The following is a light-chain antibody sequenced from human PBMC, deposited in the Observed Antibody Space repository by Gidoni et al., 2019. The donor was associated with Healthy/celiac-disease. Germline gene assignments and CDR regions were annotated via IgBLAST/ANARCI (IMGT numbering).Light chain of an antibody. CDR3: NSYTSSSTRV. V-gene: IGLV2-14*01. J-gene: IGLJ1*01. CDR1: SSDVGGYNY. CDR2: EVS. Sequence: QSALTQPASVSGPPGQSITISCTGTSSDVGGYNYVSWYQQHPGKAPKLMIYEVSNRPSGVSNRFSGSKSGNTASLTISGLQAEDEADYYCNSYTSSSTRVFGTGTKVTVL.